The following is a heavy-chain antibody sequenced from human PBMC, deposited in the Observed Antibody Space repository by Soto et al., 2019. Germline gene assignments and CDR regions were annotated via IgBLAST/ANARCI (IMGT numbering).Heavy chain of an antibody. CDR3: ARTIEGQQLF. V-gene: IGHV4-39*01. Sequence: SETLSLTCTVSGGSISSSSYYWGWIRQPPGKGLEWIGSIYYSGSTYYNPSLKSRVTISVDTSKNQFSLKLSSVTAADTAVYYCARTIEGQQLFWGQGTMVTVSS. J-gene: IGHJ3*01. CDR1: GGSISSSSYY. D-gene: IGHD6-13*01. CDR2: IYYSGST.